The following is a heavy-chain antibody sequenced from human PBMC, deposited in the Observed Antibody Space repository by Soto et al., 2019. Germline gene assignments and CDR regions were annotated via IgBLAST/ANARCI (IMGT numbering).Heavy chain of an antibody. V-gene: IGHV4-31*03. CDR3: ARWGGFGPDAVCAAPFDP. D-gene: IGHD2-8*01. Sequence: QVQLQESGPGLVKPSQTLSLTCTVSGGSIRSAGHYWSWIRQHPGKGLEWIGYINDSGSTFYNPSRRSRLNISVDTSENQFSLRLTSVTAADTAVYFCARWGGFGPDAVCAAPFDPWGQGTLVTVSS. CDR1: GGSIRSAGHY. J-gene: IGHJ5*02. CDR2: INDSGST.